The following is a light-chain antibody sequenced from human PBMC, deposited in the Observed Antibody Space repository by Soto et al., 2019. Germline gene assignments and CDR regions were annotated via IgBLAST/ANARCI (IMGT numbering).Light chain of an antibody. CDR1: QNIDNR. CDR2: FAS. V-gene: IGKV1-39*01. Sequence: DIQMTQSPSSLSASVGDRVTITCRSSQNIDNRLNWYQQKPGRAPKLLIFFASTLQSGVPSRFSGSGSMTDFSLTISGLQHEDSGTYYCQQSYRTPPDTFGQGTKVEV. CDR3: QQSYRTPPDT. J-gene: IGKJ2*01.